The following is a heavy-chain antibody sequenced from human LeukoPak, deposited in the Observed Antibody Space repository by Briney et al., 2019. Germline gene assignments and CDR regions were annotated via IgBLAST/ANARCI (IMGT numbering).Heavy chain of an antibody. CDR1: GGTFSSYA. D-gene: IGHD6-13*01. CDR3: ARTPWRIAAAGTYYYYYYMDV. V-gene: IGHV1-69*04. CDR2: IIPILGIA. J-gene: IGHJ6*03. Sequence: SVKVSCKASGGTFSSYAISWVRQAPGQGLEWMGRIIPILGIANYAQKFQGRVTITADKSTSTAYMELSRLRSDDTAVYYCARTPWRIAAAGTYYYYYYMDVWGKGTTVTVSS.